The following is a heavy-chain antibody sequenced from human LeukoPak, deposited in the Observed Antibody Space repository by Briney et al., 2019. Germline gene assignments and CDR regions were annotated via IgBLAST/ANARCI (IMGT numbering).Heavy chain of an antibody. Sequence: SETLSLTCTVSGGSISSGSHYWSWIRQPAGKGLEWIGRIYTSGSTYYNPSLKSRVTISVDRSKNQFSLKLSSVTAADTAVYYCAKGPRYFDYWGQGTLVTVSS. CDR1: GGSISSGSHY. CDR3: AKGPRYFDY. V-gene: IGHV4-61*02. CDR2: IYTSGST. J-gene: IGHJ4*02.